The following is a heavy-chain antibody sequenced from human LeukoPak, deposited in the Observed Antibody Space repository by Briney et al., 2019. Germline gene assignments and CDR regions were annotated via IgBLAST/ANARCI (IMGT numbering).Heavy chain of an antibody. Sequence: GGSLRLSCAASGFTFSSYAMHWVRQVPGKGLEWVAVISYDGSNKYYADSVKGRFTISRDNSKNTLYLQMNSLRAEDTAVYYCARDPYSSSWLGWFDPWGQGTLVTVSS. CDR1: GFTFSSYA. CDR3: ARDPYSSSWLGWFDP. D-gene: IGHD6-13*01. J-gene: IGHJ5*02. V-gene: IGHV3-30-3*01. CDR2: ISYDGSNK.